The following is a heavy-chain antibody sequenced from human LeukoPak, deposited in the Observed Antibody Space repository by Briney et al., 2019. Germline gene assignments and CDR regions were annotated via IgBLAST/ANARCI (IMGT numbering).Heavy chain of an antibody. Sequence: SETLSLTCAVYGGSFSGYYWSWIRQPPGKGLEWIGEINHSGSTNCNPSLKSRVTISVDTSKNQFSLKLSSVTAADTAVHYCARARTSGWYQAYYFDYWGQGTLVTVSS. D-gene: IGHD6-19*01. V-gene: IGHV4-34*01. CDR2: INHSGST. CDR1: GGSFSGYY. CDR3: ARARTSGWYQAYYFDY. J-gene: IGHJ4*02.